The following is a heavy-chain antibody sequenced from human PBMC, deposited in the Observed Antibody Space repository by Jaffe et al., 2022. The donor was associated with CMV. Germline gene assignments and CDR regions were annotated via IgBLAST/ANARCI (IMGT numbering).Heavy chain of an antibody. V-gene: IGHV3-21*01. CDR1: GFTFSSYS. D-gene: IGHD3-16*02. CDR3: ARGGVIAQPHYYYMDV. Sequence: EVQLVESGGGLVKPGGSLRLSCAASGFTFSSYSMNWVRQAPGKGLEWVSSISSSSSYIYYADSVKGRFTISRDNAKNSLYLQMNSLRAEDTAVYYCARGGVIAQPHYYYMDVWGKGTTVTVSS. CDR2: ISSSSSYI. J-gene: IGHJ6*03.